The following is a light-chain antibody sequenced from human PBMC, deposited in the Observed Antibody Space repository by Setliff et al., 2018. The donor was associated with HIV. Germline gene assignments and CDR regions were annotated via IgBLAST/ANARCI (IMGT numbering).Light chain of an antibody. CDR3: SSSRSSTIEV. Sequence: QSALTQPASVSGSPGQSITISCTGTSSDVGGYNYVSWYQRHPGKAPKLMIYDVSKRPSGVSDRFSGSKSGNTASLTISGLQAEDEADYYCSSSRSSTIEVFGTGTKVTVL. CDR1: SSDVGGYNY. J-gene: IGLJ1*01. CDR2: DVS. V-gene: IGLV2-14*01.